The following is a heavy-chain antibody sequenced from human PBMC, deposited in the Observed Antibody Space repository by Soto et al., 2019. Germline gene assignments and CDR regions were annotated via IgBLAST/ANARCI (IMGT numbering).Heavy chain of an antibody. V-gene: IGHV1-2*02. CDR3: ARGGGVGVAGSAAFDM. J-gene: IGHJ3*02. CDR1: GYPVTAYY. Sequence: QLHLVQSGAVVKKPGASVTVSCSASGYPVTAYYMHWVRQAPGRGLVWMGGINPATGAAKYTPTFQGRVAMTRDTSTSTVFMELSGLKSEDTAVFYCARGGGVGVAGSAAFDMWGQGTLVTVSS. CDR2: INPATGAA. D-gene: IGHD3-3*01.